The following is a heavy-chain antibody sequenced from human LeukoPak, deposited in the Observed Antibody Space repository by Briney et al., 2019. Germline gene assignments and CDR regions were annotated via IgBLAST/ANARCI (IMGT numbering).Heavy chain of an antibody. J-gene: IGHJ6*03. V-gene: IGHV4-59*01. CDR3: ARVAIPYDISPYYDGYMDV. D-gene: IGHD3-22*01. CDR2: IYYSGST. Sequence: SETLSLTCTVSGGSISSYYWSWIRQSPDEGLEWIGYIYYSGSTNYNPSLQSRVTISVDTSKNQFSLKLSSVTAADTAVYYCARVAIPYDISPYYDGYMDVWGKGTTVTVSS. CDR1: GGSISSYY.